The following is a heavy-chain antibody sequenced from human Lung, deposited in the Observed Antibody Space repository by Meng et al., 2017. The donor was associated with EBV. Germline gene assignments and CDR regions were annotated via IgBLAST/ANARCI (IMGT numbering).Heavy chain of an antibody. CDR2: INHGGST. Sequence: QAHLQESGPGLVKPSQTLSLTCTVSGSSISSGGYYWSWIRQHPGKGLAWIGEINHGGSTNYNPSLKSRVTISLDKSKNQLSLKLNSVTAADTAVYYCASSDYYRSDYWGQGTLVTVSS. J-gene: IGHJ4*02. D-gene: IGHD3-22*01. CDR3: ASSDYYRSDY. V-gene: IGHV4-31*09. CDR1: GSSISSGGYY.